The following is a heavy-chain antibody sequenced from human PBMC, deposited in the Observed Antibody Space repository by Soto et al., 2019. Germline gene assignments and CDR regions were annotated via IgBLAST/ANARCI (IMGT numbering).Heavy chain of an antibody. J-gene: IGHJ6*03. V-gene: IGHV4-59*08. Sequence: SETLSLTCTVSGGSISSYYWSWIRQPPGKGLEWIGYIYYSGSTNYNPSLKSRVTISVDTSKNQFSLKLSSVTAADTAVYYCARSREYSGYDVGGMTYYYYYMDVWGKGTTVTVSS. CDR3: ARSREYSGYDVGGMTYYYYYMDV. CDR1: GGSISSYY. CDR2: IYYSGST. D-gene: IGHD5-12*01.